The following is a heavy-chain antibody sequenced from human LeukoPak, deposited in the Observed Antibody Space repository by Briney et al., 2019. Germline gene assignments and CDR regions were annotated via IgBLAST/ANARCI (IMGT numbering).Heavy chain of an antibody. CDR3: ASTVVTQYYYYYYGMDV. D-gene: IGHD4-23*01. J-gene: IGHJ6*02. V-gene: IGHV4-34*01. Sequence: SETLSLTCAVYGGSFSGYYWSWIRQPPGKGLEWIGEINHSGSTNYNPSLKSRVTISVDTSKNQFSLKLSSVTAADTAVYYCASTVVTQYYYYYYGMDVWGQGTTVTVSS. CDR1: GGSFSGYY. CDR2: INHSGST.